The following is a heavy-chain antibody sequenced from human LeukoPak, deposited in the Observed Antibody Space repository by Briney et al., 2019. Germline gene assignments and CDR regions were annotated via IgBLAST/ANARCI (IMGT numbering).Heavy chain of an antibody. CDR1: GFPFSSYA. D-gene: IGHD2-15*01. J-gene: IGHJ6*02. CDR2: ISDSGGST. V-gene: IGHV3-64D*09. Sequence: GGPLRLSCSASGFPFSSYAMHWVRQAPGKGLEYVSAISDSGGSTYYADSVKGRFTISRDNSKNTLYLQMSSLRAEDTAVYFCVRGYSFGPYGMDVWGQGTMVTVSS. CDR3: VRGYSFGPYGMDV.